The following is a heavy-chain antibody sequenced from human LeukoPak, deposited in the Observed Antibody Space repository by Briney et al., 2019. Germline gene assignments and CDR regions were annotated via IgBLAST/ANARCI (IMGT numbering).Heavy chain of an antibody. CDR2: ITSNGTST. CDR1: GFTFSSYG. V-gene: IGHV3-64*01. J-gene: IGHJ4*02. CDR3: AKGLGIQLWLRPFDY. D-gene: IGHD5-18*01. Sequence: GGSLRLSCAASGFTFSSYGIHWVRQAPGKGLEYVSAITSNGTSTYYANSVKGRFTISRDNSKNTLYLQMNSLRAEDTAVYYCAKGLGIQLWLRPFDYWGQGTLVTVSS.